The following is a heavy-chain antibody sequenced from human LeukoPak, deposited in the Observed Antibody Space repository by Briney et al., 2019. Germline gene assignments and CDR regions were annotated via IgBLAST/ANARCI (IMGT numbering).Heavy chain of an antibody. J-gene: IGHJ4*02. V-gene: IGHV1-2*06. Sequence: ASVKVSCKASGYAFTDYYLHWVRQAPGQGLEWMGQINPNTGVTDYAQKFQGRVSMTRDTSINTAYIEVSRLTSDDTAVYYCARVEDYGGNYYFFDYWGRGTLVTVSS. CDR2: INPNTGVT. CDR3: ARVEDYGGNYYFFDY. D-gene: IGHD4-23*01. CDR1: GYAFTDYY.